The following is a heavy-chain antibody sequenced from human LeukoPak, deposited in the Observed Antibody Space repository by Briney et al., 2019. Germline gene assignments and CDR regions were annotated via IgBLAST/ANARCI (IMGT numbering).Heavy chain of an antibody. CDR3: AKGGAYCSVGSCSNFAY. V-gene: IGHV3-23*01. CDR1: GFTFSNYA. CDR2: IRGSGDDT. J-gene: IGHJ4*02. D-gene: IGHD2-15*01. Sequence: GGSLRLSCAASGFTFSNYAMSWVRQAPGKGLEWVSRIRGSGDDTHYADSVRGRFTISRDNSKNTLYLQMNSLRAEDTAVYFCAKGGAYCSVGSCSNFAYWGQGTLVTVSS.